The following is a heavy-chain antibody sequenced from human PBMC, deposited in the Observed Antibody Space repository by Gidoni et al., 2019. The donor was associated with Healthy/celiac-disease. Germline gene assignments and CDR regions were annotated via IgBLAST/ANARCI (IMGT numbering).Heavy chain of an antibody. V-gene: IGHV6-1*01. J-gene: IGHJ6*02. CDR1: GASVPSNSAA. CDR3: ARDSKAVAGLYGMDV. Sequence: SQPPSLTCAISGASVPSNSAAWNWIRQSPSRGLEWLRRTYYRSKWYNDYAVSVKSRITINPDTSKNQFSLQLNSVTPEDTAVYYCARDSKAVAGLYGMDVWGQGTTVTVSS. D-gene: IGHD6-19*01. CDR2: TYYRSKWYN.